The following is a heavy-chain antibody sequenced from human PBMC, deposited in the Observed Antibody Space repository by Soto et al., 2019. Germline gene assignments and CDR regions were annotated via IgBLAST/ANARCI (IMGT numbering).Heavy chain of an antibody. V-gene: IGHV5-51*01. CDR2: IHPGDSDT. CDR3: AAILTGYYMGMDV. Sequence: GESLKISCQGSGYSFTNYWVGWVRQIPGRGLEWMGIIHPGDSDTRYSPFFQGQVTISADKSISTAYLQWSSLKASDTAMYYCAAILTGYYMGMDVWGQGTTVTVSS. CDR1: GYSFTNYW. J-gene: IGHJ6*02. D-gene: IGHD3-9*01.